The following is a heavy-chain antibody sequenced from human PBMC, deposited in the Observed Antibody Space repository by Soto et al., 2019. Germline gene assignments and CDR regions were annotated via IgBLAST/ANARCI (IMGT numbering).Heavy chain of an antibody. J-gene: IGHJ6*02. D-gene: IGHD3-9*01. V-gene: IGHV1-46*01. CDR2: INPSGGST. CDR1: GYTFTSYC. CDR3: AREAWTDYDILTGYYKLPYYYYGMDV. Sequence: ASVKVSCKASGYTFTSYCMHWVRQAPGQGLEWMGIINPSGGSTSYAQKFQGRVTMTRDTSTSTVYMELSSLRSEDTAVYYCAREAWTDYDILTGYYKLPYYYYGMDVWGQGTTVTVSS.